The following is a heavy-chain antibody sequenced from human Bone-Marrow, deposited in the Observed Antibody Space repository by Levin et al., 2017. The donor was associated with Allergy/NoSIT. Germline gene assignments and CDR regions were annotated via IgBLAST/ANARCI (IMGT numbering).Heavy chain of an antibody. Sequence: PGGSLRLSCAASGFTFSNAWMSWVRQAPGKGLEWVGRIKSKTDGGTTDYAAPVKGRFTISRDDSKNTLYLQMNSLKTEDTAVYYCTTVEREQWLADIDYWGQGTLVTVSS. J-gene: IGHJ4*02. CDR1: GFTFSNAW. CDR2: IKSKTDGGTT. V-gene: IGHV3-15*01. CDR3: TTVEREQWLADIDY. D-gene: IGHD6-19*01.